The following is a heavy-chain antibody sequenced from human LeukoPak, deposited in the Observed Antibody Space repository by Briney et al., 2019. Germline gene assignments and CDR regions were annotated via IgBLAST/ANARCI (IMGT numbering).Heavy chain of an antibody. CDR2: IYYSGST. Sequence: SETLSLTCTVSGGAINSGVYYWNWIRQRPGKGLEWIGYIYYSGSTFYNPSLKSRVTISVDTSKNQFSLKLSSVTAADTAVYYCARPPPYCSSTSCYISAFDIWGQGTMVTVSS. CDR1: GGAINSGVYY. D-gene: IGHD2-2*02. J-gene: IGHJ3*02. V-gene: IGHV4-30-4*08. CDR3: ARPPPYCSSTSCYISAFDI.